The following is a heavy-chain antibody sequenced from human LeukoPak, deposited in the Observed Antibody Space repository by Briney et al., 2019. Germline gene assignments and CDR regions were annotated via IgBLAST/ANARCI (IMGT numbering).Heavy chain of an antibody. D-gene: IGHD3-3*01. J-gene: IGHJ5*02. V-gene: IGHV1-8*01. CDR2: MNPNSGNT. Sequence: ASVKVSCKAFGYTFTSYDINWVRQATGQGLEWMGWMNPNSGNTGYAQKFQGRVTMTRNTSISTAYMELSSLRSEDTAVYYCARARVLRFLEWFPGLDPWGQGTLVTVSS. CDR1: GYTFTSYD. CDR3: ARARVLRFLEWFPGLDP.